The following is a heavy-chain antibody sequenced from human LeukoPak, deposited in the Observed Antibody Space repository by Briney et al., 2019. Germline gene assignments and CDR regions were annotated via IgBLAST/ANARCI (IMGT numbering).Heavy chain of an antibody. J-gene: IGHJ4*02. V-gene: IGHV3-7*01. CDR1: GITVSSTY. D-gene: IGHD4-23*01. Sequence: PGGSLRLSCAAPGITVSSTYMSWVRQAPGKGLEWVANINQDGSEKYYVDSVRGRFTISRDNAKNSLYLQMNSLRAEDTAVYYCAISSPVATVGYWGQGTLVTVSS. CDR2: INQDGSEK. CDR3: AISSPVATVGY.